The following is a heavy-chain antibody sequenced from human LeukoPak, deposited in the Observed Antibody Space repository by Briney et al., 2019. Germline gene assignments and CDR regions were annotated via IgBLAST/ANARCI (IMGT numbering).Heavy chain of an antibody. D-gene: IGHD6-13*01. Sequence: SETLSLTCTVSGGSISSGSYYWSWIRQPAGKGLEWIGRIYTSGSTNYNPSLKGRVTISVDTSKNQSSLKLSSVTAADTAVYYCARTGIAAAATDDAFDIWGQGTMVTVSS. CDR1: GGSISSGSYY. CDR3: ARTGIAAAATDDAFDI. V-gene: IGHV4-61*02. CDR2: IYTSGST. J-gene: IGHJ3*02.